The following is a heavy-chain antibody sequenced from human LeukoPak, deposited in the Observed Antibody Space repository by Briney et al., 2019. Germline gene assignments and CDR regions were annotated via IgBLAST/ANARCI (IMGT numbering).Heavy chain of an antibody. CDR3: AKDQQYYYDSSGYYPRGGVSGPTAY. Sequence: GGSLRLSCAASGFTFSSYGMHWVRQAPGKGLEWVAVISYDGSNKYYADSVKGRFTISRDNSKNTLYLQMNSLRAEDTAVYYCAKDQQYYYDSSGYYPRGGVSGPTAYWGQGTLVTVSS. D-gene: IGHD3-22*01. V-gene: IGHV3-30*18. J-gene: IGHJ4*02. CDR1: GFTFSSYG. CDR2: ISYDGSNK.